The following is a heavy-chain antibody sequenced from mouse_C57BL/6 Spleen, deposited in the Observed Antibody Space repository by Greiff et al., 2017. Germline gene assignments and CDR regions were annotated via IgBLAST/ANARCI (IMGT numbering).Heavy chain of an antibody. D-gene: IGHD2-5*01. CDR3: ARVSNYDAMDY. CDR2: IYPGSGST. CDR1: GYTFTSYW. J-gene: IGHJ4*01. Sequence: QVQLKQSGAELVKPGASVKMSCKASGYTFTSYWITWVKQRPGQGLEWIGDIYPGSGSTNYNEKFKSKATLTVDTSSSTAYMQLSSLTSEDSAVYYCARVSNYDAMDYWGQGTSVTVSS. V-gene: IGHV1-55*01.